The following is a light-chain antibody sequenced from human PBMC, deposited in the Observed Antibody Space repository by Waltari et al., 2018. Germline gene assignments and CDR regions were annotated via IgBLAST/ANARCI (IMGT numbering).Light chain of an antibody. CDR3: QHNVRLPVT. Sequence: IVLTQSLGTLSLSPGESATLSCRASQNVGRSLVWYQQKPGQAPRLLIYDTSTRATGIPDRFSGSGSGTDFSLTIARLEPEDFAVYYCQHNVRLPVTFGQGTKVEI. V-gene: IGKV3-20*01. CDR2: DTS. J-gene: IGKJ1*01. CDR1: QNVGRS.